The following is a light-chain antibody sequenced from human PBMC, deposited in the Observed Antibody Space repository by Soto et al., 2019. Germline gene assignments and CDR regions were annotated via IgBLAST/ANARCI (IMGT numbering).Light chain of an antibody. CDR1: SSDVGGYSY. CDR3: SSYAGSSNV. V-gene: IGLV2-8*01. CDR2: EVN. J-gene: IGLJ1*01. Sequence: VLTQPPSASGSPGQSVAISCTGTSSDVGGYSYVSWYQQHPGKAPKLMIYEVNKRPSGVPDRFSGSKSGNTASLTVSGLQAEDEADYYCSSYAGSSNVFGTGTKVTAL.